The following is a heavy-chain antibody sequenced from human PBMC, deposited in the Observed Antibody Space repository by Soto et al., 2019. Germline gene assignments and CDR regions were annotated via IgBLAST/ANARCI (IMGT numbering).Heavy chain of an antibody. CDR2: VSGDNGNT. D-gene: IGHD2-2*01. CDR1: GYTFSSHG. V-gene: IGHV1-18*01. CDR3: ARDLGYCRSATCQRERFDP. Sequence: QVQLVQSGAEVKKPGTSVKVSCTASGYTFSSHGISWVRQAPGQGLQWIGWVSGDNGNTNYAQSLQGRVTMTTDTSTNTGHMELRSLRSDDTAVYYCARDLGYCRSATCQRERFDPWGQGTLVIVSS. J-gene: IGHJ5*02.